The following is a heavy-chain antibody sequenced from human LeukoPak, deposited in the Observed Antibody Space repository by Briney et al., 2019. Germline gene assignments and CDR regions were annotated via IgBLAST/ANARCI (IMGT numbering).Heavy chain of an antibody. J-gene: IGHJ4*02. CDR3: ARPAYYYDSSGYYLLYYFDY. Sequence: PGESLKISCKGSGYSFTSYWIGWVRQMPGKGLEWMGIIHPGDSDTRYSPSFQGQVTISADKSISTAYLQWSSLKASDTAMYYCARPAYYYDSSGYYLLYYFDYWGQGTLVTVSS. CDR1: GYSFTSYW. V-gene: IGHV5-51*01. CDR2: IHPGDSDT. D-gene: IGHD3-22*01.